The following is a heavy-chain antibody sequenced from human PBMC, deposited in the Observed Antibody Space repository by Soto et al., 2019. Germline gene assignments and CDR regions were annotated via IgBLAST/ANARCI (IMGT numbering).Heavy chain of an antibody. CDR1: GFTFSSYA. CDR2: ISGSGGST. V-gene: IGHV3-23*01. Sequence: PGGSLRLSCAASGFTFSSYAMSWVRQAPGKGLEWVSAISGSGGSTYYADSVKGRFTISRDNSKNTLYLQMNSLRAEDTAVYYCATSDTAVNPYYYYGMDVWGQGTTVTVSS. D-gene: IGHD5-18*01. J-gene: IGHJ6*02. CDR3: ATSDTAVNPYYYYGMDV.